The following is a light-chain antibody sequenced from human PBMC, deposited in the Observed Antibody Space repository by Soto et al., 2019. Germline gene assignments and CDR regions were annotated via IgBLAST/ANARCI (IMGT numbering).Light chain of an antibody. J-gene: IGKJ4*01. CDR1: QSVSSNY. CDR3: QQYGSSPLT. Sequence: ELVLTKALGTLSFSPGERGTLSCRASQSVSSNYLAWYQQKPVQAPRLLIYGASSRATGIPDRFSGSGSGTDFTLTIRRLEPEDFALYYCQQYGSSPLTFGGGTKVDIK. V-gene: IGKV3-20*01. CDR2: GAS.